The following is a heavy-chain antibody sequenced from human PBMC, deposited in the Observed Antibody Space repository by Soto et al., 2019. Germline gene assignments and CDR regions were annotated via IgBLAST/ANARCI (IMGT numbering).Heavy chain of an antibody. J-gene: IGHJ6*02. V-gene: IGHV3-66*01. Sequence: EVQLVESGGGLVQPGGSLRLSYTASGFTVSDNYMSWVRQAAGKGLEWVSVIYSGGSTYYADSVEGRFTISRDNSKNMLYLQMNSLRAEDTAVYYCARALVRGLMDVWGQGTTVTVSS. CDR3: ARALVRGLMDV. CDR2: IYSGGST. D-gene: IGHD3-10*01. CDR1: GFTVSDNY.